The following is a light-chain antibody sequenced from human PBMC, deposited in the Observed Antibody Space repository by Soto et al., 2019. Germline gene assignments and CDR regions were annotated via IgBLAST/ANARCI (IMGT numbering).Light chain of an antibody. Sequence: DIQMTQSPSALSASVGDRVTITCRGSQSVSSYLNWYQHKPGKAPKLLIYAASSLQSGVPSRFSGSGSGTDFTLTISSLQPEDFATYYCQQSYNTHPTFGGGTKVDIK. V-gene: IGKV1-39*01. CDR2: AAS. CDR3: QQSYNTHPT. J-gene: IGKJ4*01. CDR1: QSVSSY.